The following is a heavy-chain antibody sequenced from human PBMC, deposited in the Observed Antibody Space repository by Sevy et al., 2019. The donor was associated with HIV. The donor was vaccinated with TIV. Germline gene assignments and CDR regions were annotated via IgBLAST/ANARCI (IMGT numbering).Heavy chain of an antibody. V-gene: IGHV4-59*08. CDR2: ISDSGST. CDR3: ARRGRRSIPAAGSNYYFYYSMDV. D-gene: IGHD6-13*01. CDR1: GGSISSYY. Sequence: SETLSLTCTVSGGSISSYYWSWIRQPPGKDLEWIGYISDSGSTNYNPSLKSRVTMSLDTSKNQFALKLSYVTAADTAVYYCARRGRRSIPAAGSNYYFYYSMDVWGKGTTVTVSS. J-gene: IGHJ6*03.